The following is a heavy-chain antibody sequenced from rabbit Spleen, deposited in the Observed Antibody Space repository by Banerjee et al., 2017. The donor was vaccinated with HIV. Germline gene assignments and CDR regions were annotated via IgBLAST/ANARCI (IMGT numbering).Heavy chain of an antibody. J-gene: IGHJ6*01. CDR3: ARDTSSSFSSYGMDL. D-gene: IGHD1-1*01. V-gene: IGHV1S40*01. CDR1: GVSLSGNSY. Sequence: QSLEESGGDLVKPGASLTLTCIASGVSLSGNSYMCWVRQAPGKGLEWIACITIGSSGFTYFATWAKGRFTCSKTSSTTVTLQMTRLTAADTATYFCARDTSSSFSSYGMDLWGPGTLVTVS. CDR2: ITIGSSGFT.